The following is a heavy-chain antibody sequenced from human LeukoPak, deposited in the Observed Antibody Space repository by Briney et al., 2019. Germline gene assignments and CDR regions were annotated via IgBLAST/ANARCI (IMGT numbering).Heavy chain of an antibody. CDR3: ARWPYSSSREPGVY. CDR2: IIPIFGTT. V-gene: IGHV1-69*05. J-gene: IGHJ4*02. D-gene: IGHD6-6*01. CDR1: GGTFSNYT. Sequence: ASVKVSCKASGGTFSNYTINWVRQAPGQGLEWMGRIIPIFGTTNYAQKFQGRVTITTDESTSTAYMELSSLRSEDTAVYYCARWPYSSSREPGVYWGQGTLVTVSS.